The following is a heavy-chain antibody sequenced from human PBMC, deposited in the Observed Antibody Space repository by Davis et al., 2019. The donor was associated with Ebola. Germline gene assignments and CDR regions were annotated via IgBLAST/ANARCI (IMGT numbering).Heavy chain of an antibody. CDR2: ISYDGSNK. CDR3: VRDYYNNQPSDGMDV. CDR1: GFTFSNYA. J-gene: IGHJ6*02. V-gene: IGHV3-30*03. Sequence: GGSLRLSCVASGFTFSNYAMTWVRQAPGKGLEWVAVISYDGSNKYDADSVKGRFTISRDNSKNTLYLQMNSLRAEDTAVYYCVRDYYNNQPSDGMDVWGQGTTVTVSS. D-gene: IGHD4-11*01.